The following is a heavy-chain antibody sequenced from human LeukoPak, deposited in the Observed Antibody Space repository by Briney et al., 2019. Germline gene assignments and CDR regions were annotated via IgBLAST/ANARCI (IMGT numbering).Heavy chain of an antibody. CDR2: INPNTDDT. Sequence: GASVKVSCKASGYTFTGYYLHWVRQAPGQGLEWMGWINPNTDDTNYAQKFRGRVTMTRDTSISTAYMELSRLTSDDTAVYYCGRDDHWGLGDYWGQGTLVTVSS. V-gene: IGHV1-2*02. CDR3: GRDDHWGLGDY. CDR1: GYTFTGYY. D-gene: IGHD3-16*01. J-gene: IGHJ4*02.